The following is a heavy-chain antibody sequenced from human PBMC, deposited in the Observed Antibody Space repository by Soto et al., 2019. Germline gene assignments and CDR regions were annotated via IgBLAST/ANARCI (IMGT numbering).Heavy chain of an antibody. CDR3: ASGGNWFDP. Sequence: PSETLSLTCAVSGGSISSSNWWTWVRQSPEKGLEWIGYMYYNGNINYNPSLKSRVTISIDTSKNQFSLTLKSVTAADTAVYYCASGGNWFDPCGQGVLVTVSS. D-gene: IGHD3-16*01. V-gene: IGHV4-4*02. J-gene: IGHJ5*02. CDR1: GGSISSSNW. CDR2: MYYNGNI.